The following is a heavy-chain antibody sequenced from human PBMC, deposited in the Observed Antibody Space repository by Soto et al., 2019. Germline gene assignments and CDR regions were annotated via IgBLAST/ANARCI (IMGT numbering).Heavy chain of an antibody. CDR2: IIPIFGTA. V-gene: IGHV1-69*06. Sequence: ASVKVSCKASGGTFSSYAISWVRQAPGQGLEWMGGIIPIFGTANYAQKFQGRVTITADKSTSTAYMELSSLRSEDTAVYYCASHGGYNVGRAFDIWGQGTMVTVSS. CDR1: GGTFSSYA. D-gene: IGHD4-17*01. CDR3: ASHGGYNVGRAFDI. J-gene: IGHJ3*02.